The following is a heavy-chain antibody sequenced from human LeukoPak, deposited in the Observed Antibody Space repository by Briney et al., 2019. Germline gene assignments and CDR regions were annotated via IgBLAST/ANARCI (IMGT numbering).Heavy chain of an antibody. CDR3: AKSQLPYYYYGMDV. V-gene: IGHV3-23*01. CDR1: GFTFSNYA. D-gene: IGHD2-2*01. J-gene: IGHJ6*02. CDR2: ISSSGDNA. Sequence: GGSLRLSCAASGFTFSNYAMNWVRQAPGKGLEWVSLISSSGDNAYYADSVRGRFTISRDKSKNTVSLQMNSLRGEDTAVYYCAKSQLPYYYYGMDVWGQGTTVTVSS.